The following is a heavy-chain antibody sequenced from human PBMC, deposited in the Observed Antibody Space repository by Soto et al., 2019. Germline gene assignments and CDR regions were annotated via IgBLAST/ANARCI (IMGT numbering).Heavy chain of an antibody. Sequence: EVQLVESGGGLVQPGRSLRLSCAASGFTFDDYAMHWVRQAPGKGLERVSGISWNSGSIGYADSVKGRFTISRDNAKNSLYLQMNSLRAEDTALYYCAKDNGGSTDGDHMYYYYYYYMDVWGKGTTVTDSS. D-gene: IGHD4-17*01. J-gene: IGHJ6*03. V-gene: IGHV3-9*01. CDR2: ISWNSGSI. CDR3: AKDNGGSTDGDHMYYYYYYYMDV. CDR1: GFTFDDYA.